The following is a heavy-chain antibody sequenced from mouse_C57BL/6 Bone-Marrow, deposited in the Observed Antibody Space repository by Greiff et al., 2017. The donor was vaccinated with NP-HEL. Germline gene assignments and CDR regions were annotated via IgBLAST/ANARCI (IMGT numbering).Heavy chain of an antibody. D-gene: IGHD2-1*01. CDR1: GFTFSSYA. V-gene: IGHV5-4*03. CDR2: ISDGGSYT. CDR3: ARGGYYGDGYAMDY. Sequence: EVMLVESGGGLVKPGGSLKLSCAASGFTFSSYAMSWVRQTPEKRLEWVATISDGGSYTYSPDNVKGRFTISRDNAKNNLYLQMSHLKSEDTAMYYCARGGYYGDGYAMDYWGQGTSVTVSS. J-gene: IGHJ4*01.